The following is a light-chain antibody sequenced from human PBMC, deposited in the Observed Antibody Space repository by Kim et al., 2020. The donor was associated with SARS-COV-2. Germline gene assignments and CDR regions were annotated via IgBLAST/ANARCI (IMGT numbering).Light chain of an antibody. CDR3: QQANSFPIT. V-gene: IGKV1D-12*01. CDR2: AAS. Sequence: ASVGYRVTITCRASQDIRRWLGWYQQKPGKAPKLLIYAASNLQSGVPSRFSGSGYGTDFTLTISSLQPEDSATYYCQQANSFPITFGQGTRLEIK. J-gene: IGKJ5*01. CDR1: QDIRRW.